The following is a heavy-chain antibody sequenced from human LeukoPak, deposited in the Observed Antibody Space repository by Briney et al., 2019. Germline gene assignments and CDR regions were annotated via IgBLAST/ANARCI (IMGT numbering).Heavy chain of an antibody. D-gene: IGHD3-10*01. Sequence: GGSLRLSCAVSGFNLSTYPMNWVRQAPGKGLEWISYISRSSGAIYYADSVKGRFTISRDNDKNSPYLQMNSLRDEDTAVYYCARGIRGVIAYFDYWGQGTLVTV. CDR3: ARGIRGVIAYFDY. J-gene: IGHJ4*02. V-gene: IGHV3-48*02. CDR2: ISRSSGAI. CDR1: GFNLSTYP.